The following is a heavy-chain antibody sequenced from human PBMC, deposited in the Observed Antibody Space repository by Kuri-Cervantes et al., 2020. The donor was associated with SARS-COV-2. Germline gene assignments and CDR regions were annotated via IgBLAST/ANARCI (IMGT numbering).Heavy chain of an antibody. CDR3: ARHHKVQLELRDY. D-gene: IGHD1-7*01. Sequence: GESLKISCKGSGYSFTSYWIGWVRQMPGKGLEWMGIIYPGDSGTRYSPSFQGQVTISADKSISTAYLQWSSLKASDTAMYYCARHHKVQLELRDYWGQGTLVTVSS. CDR2: IYPGDSGT. V-gene: IGHV5-51*01. CDR1: GYSFTSYW. J-gene: IGHJ4*02.